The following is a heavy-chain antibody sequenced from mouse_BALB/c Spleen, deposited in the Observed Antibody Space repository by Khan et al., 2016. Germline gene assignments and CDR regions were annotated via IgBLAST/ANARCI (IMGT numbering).Heavy chain of an antibody. CDR3: ARDDHDFDAWFAS. J-gene: IGHJ3*01. Sequence: QVQLKESGPGLVAPSQSLSITCTVSGFSLTNSGVHWVRQPPRKGLDWLGVIWAGGSTDYNSDLMSRLSITRDTTQNQVFLKMNSLQTDATAMYSCARDDHDFDAWFASWGQGTLVTVSA. D-gene: IGHD2-4*01. V-gene: IGHV2-9*02. CDR1: GFSLTNSG. CDR2: IWAGGST.